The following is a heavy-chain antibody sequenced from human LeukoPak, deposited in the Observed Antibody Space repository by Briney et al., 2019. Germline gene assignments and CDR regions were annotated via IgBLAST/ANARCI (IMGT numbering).Heavy chain of an antibody. Sequence: ASVTVSFKASGYTFNDFFIHWVRQAPGPGREWMGWINAKMGGTDYAPKFQGRVTMTRDTSISTAYMELSGLRSDDTAIYYCVRDLFTPRDPWGLGTLVTVSS. CDR2: INAKMGGT. V-gene: IGHV1-2*02. CDR1: GYTFNDFF. D-gene: IGHD2-15*01. CDR3: VRDLFTPRDP. J-gene: IGHJ5*02.